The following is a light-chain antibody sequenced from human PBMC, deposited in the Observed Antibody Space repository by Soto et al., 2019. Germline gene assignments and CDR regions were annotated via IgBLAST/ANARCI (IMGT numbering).Light chain of an antibody. V-gene: IGLV2-23*01. CDR3: CSYTGGSSWV. J-gene: IGLJ3*02. CDR2: ESS. Sequence: QSALTQPASVSGSPGQSITISCTGTSSDIGSYNLVSWYQQHPGIAPKFMIYESSKRPSGVSDRFSGSKSGNTASLTISGLQAEDEADYYCCSYTGGSSWVFGGGTKLTVL. CDR1: SSDIGSYNL.